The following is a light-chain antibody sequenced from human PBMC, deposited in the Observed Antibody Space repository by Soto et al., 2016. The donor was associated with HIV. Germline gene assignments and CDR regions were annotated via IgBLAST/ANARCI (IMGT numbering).Light chain of an antibody. CDR1: NLGSKS. CDR2: DDS. V-gene: IGLV3-21*03. Sequence: SYELTQPPSLSVAPRKTARITCGGNNLGSKSVHWYQQKPGQAPILVVYDDSDRPSGIPERFSGSNSGNTATLTISKVEAGDEADYYCQVWDVVVITVVFGGGTKLTVL. J-gene: IGLJ2*01. CDR3: QVWDVVVITVV.